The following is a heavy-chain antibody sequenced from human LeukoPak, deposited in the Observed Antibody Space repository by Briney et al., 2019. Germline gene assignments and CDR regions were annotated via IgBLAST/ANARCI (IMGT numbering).Heavy chain of an antibody. CDR1: GYSISSGYY. Sequence: SETLSLTCAVSGYSISSGYYWGWIRQPPGKGLEWIGGIYHSGSTFYNPSLKSRVTISVDTSKNQFSLKLTSVTAADTAVYYCARTQYSSSRLDYWGQGTLVTVSS. CDR3: ARTQYSSSRLDY. V-gene: IGHV4-38-2*01. CDR2: IYHSGST. J-gene: IGHJ4*02. D-gene: IGHD6-13*01.